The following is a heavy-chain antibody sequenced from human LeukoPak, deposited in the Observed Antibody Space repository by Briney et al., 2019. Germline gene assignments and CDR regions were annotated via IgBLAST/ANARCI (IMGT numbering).Heavy chain of an antibody. CDR2: ISYDGSNK. J-gene: IGHJ4*02. V-gene: IGHV3-30*14. CDR3: AKGDSWPYSSPDY. CDR1: GFTFSSYA. D-gene: IGHD6-19*01. Sequence: PGGSLRLSCAASGFTFSSYAMHWVRQAPGKGLEWVAVISYDGSNKYYADSVKGRFTISRDNSKNTLYLQMNSLRAEDTAVYYCAKGDSWPYSSPDYWGQGTLVTVSS.